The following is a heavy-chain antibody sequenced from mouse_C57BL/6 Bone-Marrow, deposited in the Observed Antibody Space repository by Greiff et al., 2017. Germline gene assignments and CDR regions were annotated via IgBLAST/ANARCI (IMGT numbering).Heavy chain of an antibody. D-gene: IGHD2-4*01. V-gene: IGHV5-6*02. J-gene: IGHJ2*01. CDR1: GFTFSSYG. CDR2: ISSGGSYT. Sequence: DVKLVESGGDLVKPGGSLKLSCAASGFTFSSYGMSWVRQTPDKRLEWVATISSGGSYTYYPDSVKGRFTISRDNAKNTLYLQMSSLKSEDTAMYYCARYDYDADYWGQGTTLTVSS. CDR3: ARYDYDADY.